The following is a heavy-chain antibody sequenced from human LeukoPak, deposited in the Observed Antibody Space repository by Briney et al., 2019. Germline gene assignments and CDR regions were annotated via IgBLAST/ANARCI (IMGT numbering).Heavy chain of an antibody. D-gene: IGHD3-22*01. Sequence: PGGSLRLSCAASGFTFSSYAMSWVRQPPGKGLEWIGEINHSGSTNYNPSLKSRVTISVDTSKNQFSLKLSSVTAADTAVYYCARKSTSGYYSYYFDYWGQGTLVTVSS. CDR3: ARKSTSGYYSYYFDY. J-gene: IGHJ4*02. V-gene: IGHV4-34*01. CDR2: INHSGST. CDR1: GFTFSSYA.